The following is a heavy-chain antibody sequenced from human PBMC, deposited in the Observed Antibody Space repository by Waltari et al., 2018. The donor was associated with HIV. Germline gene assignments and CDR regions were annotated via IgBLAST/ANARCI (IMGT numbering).Heavy chain of an antibody. V-gene: IGHV3-73*02. CDR3: TRPGLNNGWYV. Sequence: EMQLVESGGALVQPGGSLTLSCAAPGFTFRASAVHWVRQTPGKGLEWVGRIRSKLKNFATSYADSVKGRFAISRDDSNNTAFLQMSSLKIEDTAVYYCTRPGLNNGWYVWGQGTLVTVSS. CDR2: IRSKLKNFAT. CDR1: GFTFRASA. D-gene: IGHD6-19*01. J-gene: IGHJ4*02.